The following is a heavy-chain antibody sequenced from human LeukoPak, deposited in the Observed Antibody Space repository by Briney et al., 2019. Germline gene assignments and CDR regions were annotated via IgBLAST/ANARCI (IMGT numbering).Heavy chain of an antibody. Sequence: ASVKVSCKASGYTFTGYYMHWVRQAPGQGLEWMGWINPNSGGTNYAQKFQGRVTMTRDTSISTAYMELSRLRSDDTAVYYCAGLSDGWYVGGWFDPWGQGTLVTVSS. V-gene: IGHV1-2*02. CDR2: INPNSGGT. D-gene: IGHD6-19*01. CDR3: AGLSDGWYVGGWFDP. CDR1: GYTFTGYY. J-gene: IGHJ5*02.